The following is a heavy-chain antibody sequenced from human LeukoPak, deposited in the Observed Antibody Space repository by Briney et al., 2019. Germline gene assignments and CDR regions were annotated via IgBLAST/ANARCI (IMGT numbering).Heavy chain of an antibody. J-gene: IGHJ4*02. Sequence: PGGSLRLSCAASGFTFSSYAMSWVRQAPGKGLEWVSSISGSGGTTYYADSVKGRFTISRDNSKNTLYLQMNSLRAEDTAVYYCAKGFKPYDIPAEYFDCWGQGTLVTVSS. CDR3: AKGFKPYDIPAEYFDC. V-gene: IGHV3-23*01. D-gene: IGHD3-9*01. CDR2: ISGSGGTT. CDR1: GFTFSSYA.